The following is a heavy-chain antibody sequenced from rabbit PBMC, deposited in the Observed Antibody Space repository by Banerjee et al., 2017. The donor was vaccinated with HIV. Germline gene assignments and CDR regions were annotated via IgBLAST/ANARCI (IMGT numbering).Heavy chain of an antibody. CDR1: GFSFSSSYY. CDR2: MNVVSGGNT. V-gene: IGHV1S45*01. CDR3: ARDRGGGAYGDAL. Sequence: QEQLVESGGGLVQPEGSLTLTCTASGFSFSSSYYICWVRQAPGKGLEWVGCMNVVSGGNTYYANWAKGRFTISKTSSTTVTLQMTSLTAADAATYFCARDRGGGAYGDALWGPGTLVTVS. J-gene: IGHJ4*01. D-gene: IGHD6-1*01.